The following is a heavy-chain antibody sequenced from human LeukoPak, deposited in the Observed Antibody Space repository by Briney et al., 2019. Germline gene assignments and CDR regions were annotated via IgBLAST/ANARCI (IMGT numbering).Heavy chain of an antibody. CDR2: ISDSGGRT. V-gene: IGHV3-23*01. CDR3: ARDGNSGSYFPHYYYYYMDV. D-gene: IGHD1-26*01. CDR1: GFTFSSYA. J-gene: IGHJ6*03. Sequence: HSGGSLRLSCAASGFTFSSYAMTWVRQAPGKGLEWVSSISDSGGRTYYADSVKGRCTISRDNSKNTLYLQMNSLRAEDTAVYYCARDGNSGSYFPHYYYYYMDVWGKGTTVTVSS.